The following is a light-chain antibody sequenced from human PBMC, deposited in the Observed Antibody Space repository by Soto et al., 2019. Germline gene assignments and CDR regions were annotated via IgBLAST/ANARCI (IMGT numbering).Light chain of an antibody. CDR2: GAS. CDR3: QHYNINFRWT. J-gene: IGKJ1*01. V-gene: IGKV3D-15*01. Sequence: IVVTQYPATLSVSPGERATLSCRASQSVSSNLAWYQQKPGQAPRLLIYGASSRATGIPDRFSGSGSGTEFTLTISSLQADDFATYYCQHYNINFRWTFGQGTKVDIK. CDR1: QSVSSN.